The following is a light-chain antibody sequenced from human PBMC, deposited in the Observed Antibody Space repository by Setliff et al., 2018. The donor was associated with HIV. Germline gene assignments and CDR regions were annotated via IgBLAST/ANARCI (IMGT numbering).Light chain of an antibody. J-gene: IGLJ1*01. Sequence: VLTQPPSASGSPGQSVTISCTGTSSDVGGYNYVSWYQQHPGTAPKLLISDVASRPSGVPDRFSGSKSGNTASLTISRLRAEDEADYYCSSYTSANTWVFGTGTKVTVL. CDR1: SSDVGGYNY. CDR3: SSYTSANTWV. V-gene: IGLV2-18*02. CDR2: DVA.